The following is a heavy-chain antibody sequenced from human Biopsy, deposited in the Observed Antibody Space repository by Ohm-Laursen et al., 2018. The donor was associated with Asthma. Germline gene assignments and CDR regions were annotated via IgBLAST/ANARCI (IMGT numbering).Heavy chain of an antibody. J-gene: IGHJ4*02. CDR1: GGSISSGAYY. V-gene: IGHV4-30-4*01. D-gene: IGHD3-16*01. CDR2: IYYIGST. Sequence: TLSLTCTVSGGSISSGAYYWSWVRQPPGKGLEWIGYIYYIGSTYYNPSIKSRVAISLDTSKNQFSLKLSSVTAADTAVYFCARRGGVRRYFDYWGQGTLVTVSS. CDR3: ARRGGVRRYFDY.